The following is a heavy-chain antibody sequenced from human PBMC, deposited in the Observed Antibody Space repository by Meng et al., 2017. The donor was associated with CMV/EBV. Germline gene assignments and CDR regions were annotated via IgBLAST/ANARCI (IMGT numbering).Heavy chain of an antibody. Sequence: GESLKISCAASGFTFSSYAMSWVRQAPGKGLEWVSVIYSGGSSTYYADSVKGRFTISRDNSKNTLYLQMNSLRAEDTAVYYCAKVRVVVVPAARYFDYWGQGTLVTVSS. J-gene: IGHJ4*02. CDR2: IYSGGSST. CDR1: GFTFSSYA. CDR3: AKVRVVVVPAARYFDY. V-gene: IGHV3-23*03. D-gene: IGHD2-2*01.